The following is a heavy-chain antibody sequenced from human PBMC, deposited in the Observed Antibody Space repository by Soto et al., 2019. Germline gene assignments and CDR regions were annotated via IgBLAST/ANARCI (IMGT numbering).Heavy chain of an antibody. D-gene: IGHD2-21*02. V-gene: IGHV4-38-2*01. Sequence: SETLCLTFAVSGYSITTGYSWGWIRQPPGKGLEWIGNIFHSGSTYYNPSLKSRLTVSADTSKNQFSLKLRSVTAADTAIYYWARESSGGNSDFDIWGQGTMVTVSS. CDR3: ARESSGGNSDFDI. CDR1: GYSITTGYS. CDR2: IFHSGST. J-gene: IGHJ3*02.